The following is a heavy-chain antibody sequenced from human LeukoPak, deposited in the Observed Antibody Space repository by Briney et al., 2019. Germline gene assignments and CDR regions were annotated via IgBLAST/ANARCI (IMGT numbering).Heavy chain of an antibody. CDR2: SNK. CDR3: AKDSQEYCGGDCSSGLLP. Sequence: SNKYYADSVKGRFTISRDNSKNTLYLQMNSLRAEDTAVYYCAKDSQEYCGGDCSSGLLPWGQGTLVTVSS. D-gene: IGHD2-21*01. V-gene: IGHV3-30*01. J-gene: IGHJ5*02.